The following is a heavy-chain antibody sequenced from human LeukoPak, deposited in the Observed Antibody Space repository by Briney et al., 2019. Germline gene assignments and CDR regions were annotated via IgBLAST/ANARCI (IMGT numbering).Heavy chain of an antibody. J-gene: IGHJ6*03. CDR1: GFTFSSYW. CDR2: IKQDGSEK. V-gene: IGHV3-7*03. Sequence: QPGGSLRLSCAASGFTFSSYWMSWVRQAPGKGLEWVADIKQDGSEKYYVDSVKGRFTISRDNSKNTLYLQMNSLRAEDTAVYYCAKHYCSGGSCYYVEIYYYYMDVWGKGTTVTVSS. CDR3: AKHYCSGGSCYYVEIYYYYMDV. D-gene: IGHD2-15*01.